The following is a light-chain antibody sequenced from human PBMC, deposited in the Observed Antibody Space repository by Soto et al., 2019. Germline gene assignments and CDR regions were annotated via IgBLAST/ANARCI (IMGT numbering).Light chain of an antibody. CDR1: QSVSSSF. V-gene: IGKV3-20*01. CDR3: QHYENSPIT. CDR2: AAS. J-gene: IGKJ5*01. Sequence: EVVLTQSPGTLSLSPGERATLSCRASQSVSSSFLAWYQQKPGQAPRLLIHAASTGATGIPARFRGSGSGTDFTLTISSLEPEGSAVYFCQHYENSPITFGPGTRMEIK.